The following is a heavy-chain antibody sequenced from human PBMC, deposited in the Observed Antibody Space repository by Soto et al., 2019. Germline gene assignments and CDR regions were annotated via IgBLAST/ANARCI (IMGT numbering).Heavy chain of an antibody. Sequence: GESLKISCKGSGYSFSSNWIGWVRQMPGKGLEWMGIIYPGDSDTRYSPSFQGQVTISADKSISTAYLQWSSLKASDTAMYYYVISYYYDSSGYSGVYFDYWGQGTLVTVSS. CDR3: VISYYYDSSGYSGVYFDY. CDR1: GYSFSSNW. D-gene: IGHD3-22*01. V-gene: IGHV5-51*01. J-gene: IGHJ4*02. CDR2: IYPGDSDT.